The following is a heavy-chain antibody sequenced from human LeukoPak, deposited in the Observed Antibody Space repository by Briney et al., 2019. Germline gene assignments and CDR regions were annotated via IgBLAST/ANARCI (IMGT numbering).Heavy chain of an antibody. Sequence: SQTLSLTCTVSGGSISSGSYYWSWIRQPAGKGLEWIGYIYHSGSTSYNPSLKSRVTFSVDTSKNQFSLKLNSVTAADTAVYYCARDRWNDAYNGMDVWGQGTTVTVSS. CDR2: IYHSGST. J-gene: IGHJ6*02. CDR1: GGSISSGSYY. V-gene: IGHV4-61*10. D-gene: IGHD1-1*01. CDR3: ARDRWNDAYNGMDV.